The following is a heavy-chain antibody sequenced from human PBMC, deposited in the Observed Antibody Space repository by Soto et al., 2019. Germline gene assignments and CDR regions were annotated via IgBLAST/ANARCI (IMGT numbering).Heavy chain of an antibody. CDR3: ARPKYGASLFDP. J-gene: IGHJ5*02. CDR2: IYYSGST. Sequence: QLQLQESGPGLVKPSETLSLTCTVSGGSISSSSYYWGWIRQPPGKVLEWIGSIYYSGSTYYNPSIKSRVTISVDTSKTQFSLKLSSVTAADTAVYYCARPKYGASLFDPWGQGNLVTVSS. CDR1: GGSISSSSYY. V-gene: IGHV4-39*01. D-gene: IGHD4-17*01.